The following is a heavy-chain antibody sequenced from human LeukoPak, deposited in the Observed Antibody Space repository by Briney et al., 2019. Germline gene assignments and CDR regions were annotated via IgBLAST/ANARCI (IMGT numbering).Heavy chain of an antibody. J-gene: IGHJ4*02. CDR3: ARARDFWSGYLFDY. CDR1: GYSLIEVS. Sequence: ASVKVSCKVSGYSLIEVSMHWVRQAPGKGLEWVGGFDPEDDKTIYAQKFRGRVTMTEDTTTDTAYMELSRLRSDDTAVYYCARARDFWSGYLFDYWGQGTLVTVSS. V-gene: IGHV1-24*01. D-gene: IGHD3-3*01. CDR2: FDPEDDKT.